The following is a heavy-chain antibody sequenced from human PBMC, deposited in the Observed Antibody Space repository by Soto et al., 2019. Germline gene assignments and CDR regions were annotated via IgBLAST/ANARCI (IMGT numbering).Heavy chain of an antibody. J-gene: IGHJ4*02. CDR1: GGTFSGYG. Sequence: QVQLVQSGAEVKKPGSSVKVSCRASGGTFSGYGFIWVRQAPGQGLKWMGGIISIFGPPYYAQKFQGRVTISADESTSTAYMEVSGLRREDTAVYFCARGVSSGWFDYWGQGTLVTVSS. V-gene: IGHV1-69*01. CDR3: ARGVSSGWFDY. D-gene: IGHD6-19*01. CDR2: IISIFGPP.